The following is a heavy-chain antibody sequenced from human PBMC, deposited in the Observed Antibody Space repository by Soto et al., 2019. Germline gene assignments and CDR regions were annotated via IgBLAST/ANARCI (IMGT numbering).Heavy chain of an antibody. CDR2: IWYDGSNK. V-gene: IGHV3-33*01. Sequence: QVQLVESGGGVVQPGRSLRLSCAASGFTFSSYGMHWVRQAPGKGLEWVAVIWYDGSNKYYADSVKGRFTISRDNSKNTLYLQMDSLRAEDTAVYGCARLGPLYYGDLFGGYDGMDVWGQGTTVTVSS. CDR1: GFTFSSYG. CDR3: ARLGPLYYGDLFGGYDGMDV. D-gene: IGHD4-17*01. J-gene: IGHJ6*02.